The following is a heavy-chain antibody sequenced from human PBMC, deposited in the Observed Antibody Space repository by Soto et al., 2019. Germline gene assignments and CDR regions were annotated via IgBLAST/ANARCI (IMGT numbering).Heavy chain of an antibody. CDR2: ISYDGGLQ. CDR3: VSDRGYGHASVPYS. CDR1: GFTFTSYG. V-gene: IGHV3-30*03. Sequence: QAHLVESGGGVVQPGRSLRLSCAASGFTFTSYGMHWVLQAPGTRLEWVAVISYDGGLQHYADSVKGRFTISRDNSKNMVRLQMNRLRAEDTAVYYCVSDRGYGHASVPYSWGQGTLVSVSS. D-gene: IGHD5-18*01. J-gene: IGHJ4*02.